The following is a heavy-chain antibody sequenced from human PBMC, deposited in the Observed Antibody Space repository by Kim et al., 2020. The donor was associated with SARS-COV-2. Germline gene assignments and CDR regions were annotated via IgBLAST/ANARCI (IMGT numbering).Heavy chain of an antibody. CDR3: AKERVGSSWGSYHDS. J-gene: IGHJ4*02. Sequence: GGSLRLSCKASGFTFSNSGMAWVRQAPGKGKEWVSAIGVGGSTFYPDSVRGRFIISRDNSENTLYLQMNSLRAEDTAIYYCAKERVGSSWGSYHDSWGQG. CDR2: IGVGGST. D-gene: IGHD6-13*01. V-gene: IGHV3-23*01. CDR1: GFTFSNSG.